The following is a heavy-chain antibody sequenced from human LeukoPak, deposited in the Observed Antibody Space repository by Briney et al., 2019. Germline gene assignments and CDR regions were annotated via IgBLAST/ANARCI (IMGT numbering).Heavy chain of an antibody. CDR3: AKDPTGIAAAAPDY. CDR2: ISYDGSNK. CDR1: GFTFSSYG. Sequence: GGSLRLSCAASGFTFSSYGMHWVRQAPGKGLEWVAVISYDGSNKYYADSVKGRFTISRDNSKNTLYLQMNSLRAEDTAVYYCAKDPTGIAAAAPDYWGQGTLVTVSS. V-gene: IGHV3-30*18. D-gene: IGHD6-13*01. J-gene: IGHJ4*02.